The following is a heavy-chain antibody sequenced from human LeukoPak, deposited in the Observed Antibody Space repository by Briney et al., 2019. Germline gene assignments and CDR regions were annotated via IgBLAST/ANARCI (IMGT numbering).Heavy chain of an antibody. J-gene: IGHJ4*01. D-gene: IGHD6-19*01. Sequence: GGSLRLSCSASGFTFSSYAMHGVRQAPGKGLEYVSTISSDGGSTYYADSVKGRFIISRDNSKKTLYLQMSSLGAEDTAAYYCVKDQWYSNGWYIFDYWGQGTLVTVSS. CDR2: ISSDGGST. CDR3: VKDQWYSNGWYIFDY. V-gene: IGHV3-64D*08. CDR1: GFTFSSYA.